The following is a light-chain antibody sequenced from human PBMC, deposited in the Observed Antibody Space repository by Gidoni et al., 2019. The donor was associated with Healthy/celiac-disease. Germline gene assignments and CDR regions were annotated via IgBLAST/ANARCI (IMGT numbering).Light chain of an antibody. V-gene: IGKV1-39*01. Sequence: DIQITQSPSSLSASVGDRVTITCRASQSVSSYLNWYQKKPGKPPKLLIYAASSLQRGVPSRFSGSGSGTNFTLTISSLHPEDFATYYCQQSYNTLSFTFGPGTKVDIK. CDR2: AAS. J-gene: IGKJ3*01. CDR1: QSVSSY. CDR3: QQSYNTLSFT.